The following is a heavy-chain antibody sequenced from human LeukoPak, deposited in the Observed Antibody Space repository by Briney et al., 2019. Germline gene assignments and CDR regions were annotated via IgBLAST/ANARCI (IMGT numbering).Heavy chain of an antibody. V-gene: IGHV4-34*01. CDR3: ARAGSYGKANWFDP. D-gene: IGHD3-16*01. Sequence: SETLSLTCAVYGGSFSGYYWSWIRQPPGKGLEWIGEINHSGSTNYNPSLKSRVTISVDTSKNQFSLKLSSVTAADTAVYYCARAGSYGKANWFDPWGQGTLVTVSS. CDR1: GGSFSGYY. CDR2: INHSGST. J-gene: IGHJ5*02.